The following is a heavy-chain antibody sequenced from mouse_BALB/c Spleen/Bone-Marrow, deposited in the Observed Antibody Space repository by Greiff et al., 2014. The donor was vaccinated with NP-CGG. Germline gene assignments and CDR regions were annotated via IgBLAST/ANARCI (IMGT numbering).Heavy chain of an antibody. V-gene: IGHV1-18*01. CDR1: GYTFTEYT. J-gene: IGHJ4*01. Sequence: EVQLQQSGPELVKPGASVKISCKTSGYTFTEYTMHWVKQSHGKSLEWIGDINPNNGGTSYNQKFKGKATLTVDKSSSTAYMELRSLTSEDSAVYYCARLGLRTGAMDYWGQGTSVTVSS. CDR2: INPNNGGT. D-gene: IGHD2-4*01. CDR3: ARLGLRTGAMDY.